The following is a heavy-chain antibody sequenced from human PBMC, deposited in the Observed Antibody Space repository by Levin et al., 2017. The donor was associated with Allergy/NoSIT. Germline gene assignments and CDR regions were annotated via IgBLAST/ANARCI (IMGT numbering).Heavy chain of an antibody. CDR2: INQDGSEK. J-gene: IGHJ6*02. CDR1: GFTFSTYW. V-gene: IGHV3-7*01. Sequence: GGSLRLSCAASGFTFSTYWMSWVRQAPGKGLEWVANINQDGSEKYYVDSVKGRFTISRDNAKNSLYLQMNSLRAEDTAVFYCARVGWGGDGGMEVWGQGTTVTVSS. CDR3: ARVGWGGDGGMEV. D-gene: IGHD3-16*01.